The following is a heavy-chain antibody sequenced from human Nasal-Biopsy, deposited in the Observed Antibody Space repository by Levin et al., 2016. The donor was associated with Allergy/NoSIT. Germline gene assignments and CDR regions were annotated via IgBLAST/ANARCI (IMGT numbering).Heavy chain of an antibody. J-gene: IGHJ5*02. CDR1: GGSLSRYY. V-gene: IGHV4-59*08. CDR3: ASHLYGSYGDP. D-gene: IGHD1-26*01. Sequence: SETLSLTCTVSGGSLSRYYWSWIRQSPGKGPEWIGYIYYSGTTNYNPSLKSRVSISVDTSKNQFSLEMTSVTAADTAVYYCASHLYGSYGDPWGQGMLVTVSS. CDR2: IYYSGTT.